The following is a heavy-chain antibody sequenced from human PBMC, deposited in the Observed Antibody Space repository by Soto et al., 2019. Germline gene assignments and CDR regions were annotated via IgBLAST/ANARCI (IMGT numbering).Heavy chain of an antibody. CDR1: GFTVSSNY. CDR2: IYSGGST. D-gene: IGHD3-3*01. Sequence: GGSLRLSCAASGFTVSSNYMSWVRQAPGKGLEWVSVIYSGGSTYYADSVKGRFTISRDNSKNTLYLKMNSLRAEDTAVYYCARSGPAYYDCWSGYYFDYWGQGTLVTVSS. CDR3: ARSGPAYYDCWSGYYFDY. J-gene: IGHJ4*02. V-gene: IGHV3-53*01.